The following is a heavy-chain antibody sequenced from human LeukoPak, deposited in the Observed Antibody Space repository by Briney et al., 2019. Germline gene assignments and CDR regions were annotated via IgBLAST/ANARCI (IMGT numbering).Heavy chain of an antibody. CDR3: ARLYGSGSNHYYYYMHV. D-gene: IGHD3-10*01. Sequence: SETLSLTCTVSGGSISSYYWSWIRQPAVKGLEWIGRIYTSGSTNYNPSLKSRVTMSVDTSKNQFSLKLSSVTAADTAVYYCARLYGSGSNHYYYYMHVWGKGTTVTVSS. J-gene: IGHJ6*03. V-gene: IGHV4-4*07. CDR2: IYTSGST. CDR1: GGSISSYY.